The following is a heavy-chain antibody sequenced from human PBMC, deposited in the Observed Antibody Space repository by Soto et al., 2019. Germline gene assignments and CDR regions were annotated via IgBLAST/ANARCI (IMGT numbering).Heavy chain of an antibody. D-gene: IGHD6-6*01. V-gene: IGHV3-7*01. CDR1: GFTFSSYW. Sequence: GGSLRLSCAASGFTFSSYWMSWVRQAPGKGLEWVANIKQDGSEKYYVDSVKGRFTISRDNAKNSLYLQMNSLRAEDTAVYYCARVFPFEYSSSSGAFDIWGQGTMVTVSS. CDR2: IKQDGSEK. CDR3: ARVFPFEYSSSSGAFDI. J-gene: IGHJ3*02.